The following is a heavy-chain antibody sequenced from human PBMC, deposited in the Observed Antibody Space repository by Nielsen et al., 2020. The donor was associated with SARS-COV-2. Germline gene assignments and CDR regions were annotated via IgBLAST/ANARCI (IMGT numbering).Heavy chain of an antibody. V-gene: IGHV3-30-3*02. Sequence: GESLKISCAASGFTFSSYAMHWVRQAPGKGLEWVAVISYDGSNKYYADSVKGRFTISRDNSKNTLYLQMNSLRAEDTAVYYCAKCGGSYYRSYFQHWGQGTLVTVSS. J-gene: IGHJ1*01. CDR3: AKCGGSYYRSYFQH. D-gene: IGHD1-26*01. CDR1: GFTFSSYA. CDR2: ISYDGSNK.